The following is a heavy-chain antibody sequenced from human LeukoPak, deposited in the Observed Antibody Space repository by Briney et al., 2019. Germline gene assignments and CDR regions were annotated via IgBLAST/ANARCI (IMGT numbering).Heavy chain of an antibody. CDR3: AKGSGSSLGYCSGGSCYPDY. J-gene: IGHJ4*02. CDR1: GLTFDDYV. D-gene: IGHD2-15*01. V-gene: IGHV3-43D*03. Sequence: PGGSLRLSCAASGLTFDDYVLHWVRQAPGKGLAWVSLISWDDGSHYYAASVKGRFTISRDNSKNSLYLQMNSLRAEDTAVYYCAKGSGSSLGYCSGGSCYPDYWGQGTLVTVSS. CDR2: ISWDDGSH.